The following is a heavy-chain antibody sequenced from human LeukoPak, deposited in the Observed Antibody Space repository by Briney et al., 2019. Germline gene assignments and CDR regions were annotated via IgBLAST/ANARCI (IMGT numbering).Heavy chain of an antibody. Sequence: GASVKVSCKASGYTFTGYYMHWVRQAPGQGLEWMGWINPNSGGTNYAQKFQGRVTMTRDTSISTAYMELSRLRSDDTAVYYCARVLVWSGYPFDYWGQGTLVTVSS. D-gene: IGHD3-3*01. CDR3: ARVLVWSGYPFDY. J-gene: IGHJ4*02. CDR1: GYTFTGYY. CDR2: INPNSGGT. V-gene: IGHV1-2*02.